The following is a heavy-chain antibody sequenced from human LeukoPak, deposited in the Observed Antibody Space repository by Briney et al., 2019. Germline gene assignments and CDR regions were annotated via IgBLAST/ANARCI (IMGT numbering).Heavy chain of an antibody. J-gene: IGHJ5*02. CDR3: ARSTLDNWFDP. V-gene: IGHV4-61*01. D-gene: IGHD2-2*01. Sequence: SETLFLTCTVSGGFVSSGSYYWSWIRQPPGKGLEWIGYIYYSGSTNYSPSLKSRVTISVDTSKNQFSLKLSSVTAADTAVYYCARSTLDNWFDPWGQGTLVTVSS. CDR1: GGFVSSGSYY. CDR2: IYYSGST.